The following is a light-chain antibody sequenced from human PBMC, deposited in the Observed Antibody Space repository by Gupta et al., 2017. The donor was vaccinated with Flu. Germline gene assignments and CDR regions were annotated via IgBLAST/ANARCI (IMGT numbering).Light chain of an antibody. CDR2: SNN. CDR3: AAWDDSRNGWV. CDR1: SSNIGSNT. V-gene: IGLV1-44*01. J-gene: IGLJ3*02. Sequence: SVLTQPPAASVTPRPRVTISCSGSSSNIGSNTVNWYQQLPGTAPNLLIYSNNQRPSGVPDRFSGSKSGTSAALAISGLQAEDEADYYCAAWDDSRNGWVFGGGTKLTVL.